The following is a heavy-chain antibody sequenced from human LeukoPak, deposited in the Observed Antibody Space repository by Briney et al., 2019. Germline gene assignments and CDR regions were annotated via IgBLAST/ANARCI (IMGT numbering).Heavy chain of an antibody. J-gene: IGHJ4*02. Sequence: GGSLRLSCAASGFTFSNAWMSWVRQAPGKGLEWVANIKQDGSEKYYVDSVKGRFTISRDNAKNSLYLQMNGLRVEDTAVYYCTTTGGRDGDFWGQGTLVTVSP. CDR3: TTTGGRDGDF. V-gene: IGHV3-7*03. CDR1: GFTFSNAW. D-gene: IGHD5-24*01. CDR2: IKQDGSEK.